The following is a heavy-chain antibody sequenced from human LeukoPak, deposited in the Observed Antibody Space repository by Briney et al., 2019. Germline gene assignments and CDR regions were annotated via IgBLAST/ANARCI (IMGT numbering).Heavy chain of an antibody. CDR2: ISSSSSYI. Sequence: GGSLRLSCAASGFTFSSYSMNWARQAPGKGLEWVSSISSSSSYIYYADSVKGRFTISRDNAKNSLYLQMNSLRAEDTAVYYCARALRRDGYNLVDYWGQGTLVTVSS. V-gene: IGHV3-21*01. D-gene: IGHD5-24*01. J-gene: IGHJ4*02. CDR3: ARALRRDGYNLVDY. CDR1: GFTFSSYS.